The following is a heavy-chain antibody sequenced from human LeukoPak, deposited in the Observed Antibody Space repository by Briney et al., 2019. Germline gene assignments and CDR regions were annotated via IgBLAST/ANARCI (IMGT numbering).Heavy chain of an antibody. CDR2: IFYSGST. CDR3: ARGYSGLFDFDY. J-gene: IGHJ4*02. D-gene: IGHD5-12*01. Sequence: SETLSLTCTVSGGSISNYYWNWIRQPPGKGLEWIGYIFYSGSTYYNPSLKSRVTISVDTSKNQFSLKLSSVTAADTAVYYCARGYSGLFDFDYWGQGTLVTVSS. V-gene: IGHV4-59*01. CDR1: GGSISNYY.